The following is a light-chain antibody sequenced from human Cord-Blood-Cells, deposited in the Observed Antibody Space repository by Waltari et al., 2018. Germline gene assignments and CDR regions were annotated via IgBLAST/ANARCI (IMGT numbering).Light chain of an antibody. CDR1: QSISSW. V-gene: IGKV1-5*03. CDR3: QQYNSYWT. CDR2: KAS. Sequence: DIQMTQSPSTLSASVGDRVTITCRASQSISSWLAWYHQKPGKAPKLLIYKASSLESGVPSRCSGSGSGTEFTLTISSLQPDDFATYYCQQYNSYWTFGQGTKVEIK. J-gene: IGKJ1*01.